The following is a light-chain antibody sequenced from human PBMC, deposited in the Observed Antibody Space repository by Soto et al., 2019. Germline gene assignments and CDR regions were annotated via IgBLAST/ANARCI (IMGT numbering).Light chain of an antibody. CDR2: ALS. CDR1: QSVSNH. J-gene: IGKJ4*01. Sequence: DIQMTQSPSSLSASVGDRVTITCRASQSVSNHLNWYQQKPGKAPKLLIYALSSLQSGVPSRFSGSGSGTDFTLTISSLQPEDFATYYCQQSHSNIQDLTFGGVTKVEIK. V-gene: IGKV1-39*01. CDR3: QQSHSNIQDLT.